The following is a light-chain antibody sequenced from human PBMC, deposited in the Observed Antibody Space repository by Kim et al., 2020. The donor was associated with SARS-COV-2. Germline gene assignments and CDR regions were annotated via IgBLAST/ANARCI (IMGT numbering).Light chain of an antibody. CDR1: QSINSW. Sequence: DIQMTQSPSTLSASVGDRVTITCRASQSINSWLAWYQQKPGKAPKLLIYDASSLESGVPPRFSGSGTGTEFTLTISSLQPDDFATYYCQHYDTYSAFGQGTKVDIK. CDR3: QHYDTYSA. V-gene: IGKV1-5*01. J-gene: IGKJ1*01. CDR2: DAS.